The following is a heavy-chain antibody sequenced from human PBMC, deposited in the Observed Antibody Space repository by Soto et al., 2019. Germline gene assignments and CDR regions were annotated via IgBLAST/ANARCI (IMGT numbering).Heavy chain of an antibody. V-gene: IGHV1-18*01. D-gene: IGHD3-3*01. CDR3: ARRTIFGVIWWFDP. Sequence: VSCKASGYTFTSYGISWVRQAPGQGLEWMGWISAYNGNTNYAQKLQGRVTMTTDTSTSTAYMELRSLRSDDTAVYYCARRTIFGVIWWFDPWGQGTLVTVSS. J-gene: IGHJ5*02. CDR1: GYTFTSYG. CDR2: ISAYNGNT.